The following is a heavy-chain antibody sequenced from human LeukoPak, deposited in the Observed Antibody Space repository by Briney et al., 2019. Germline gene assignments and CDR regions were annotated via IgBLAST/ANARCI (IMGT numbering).Heavy chain of an antibody. V-gene: IGHV1-8*03. J-gene: IGHJ3*02. CDR1: GYTFTSYD. CDR2: MNPNIGNT. CDR3: ATVHPLAQDSGSSLDDAFDI. D-gene: IGHD3-22*01. Sequence: ASVKVSCKASGYTFTSYDINWVRQATGQGLEWMGRMNPNIGNTGYAQKFQGRVTITTDASTSTAYMELSRLRSEDTAVDYCATVHPLAQDSGSSLDDAFDIWGQGTMVTVSS.